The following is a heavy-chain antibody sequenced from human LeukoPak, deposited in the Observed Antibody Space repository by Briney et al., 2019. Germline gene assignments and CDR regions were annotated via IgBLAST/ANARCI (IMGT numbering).Heavy chain of an antibody. Sequence: ASVKVSCKASGYSFTGYYMHWVRQAPGQGLEWMGWINPYSGGTNYAQKFQGRVTMTRDTSISTAYMELRRLRSDDTAVYYCARGHRYGFLSGDHYYYYMDVWGKGTSVTISS. CDR1: GYSFTGYY. J-gene: IGHJ6*03. CDR3: ARGHRYGFLSGDHYYYYMDV. D-gene: IGHD5-18*01. V-gene: IGHV1-2*02. CDR2: INPYSGGT.